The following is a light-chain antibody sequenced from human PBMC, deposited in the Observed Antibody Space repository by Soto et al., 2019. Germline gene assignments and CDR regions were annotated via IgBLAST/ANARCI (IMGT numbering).Light chain of an antibody. CDR1: QVISTS. J-gene: IGKJ5*01. V-gene: IGKV1-9*01. Sequence: DIQLTQSPSFLSPSIGEIVTITCRASQVISTSLAWYQVKPGKAPKLLIYAASTLESGVPSRFSATVSGTEFSLTITSLQPEDVATYYCQQLFDSPITFGQGTRLEIK. CDR2: AAS. CDR3: QQLFDSPIT.